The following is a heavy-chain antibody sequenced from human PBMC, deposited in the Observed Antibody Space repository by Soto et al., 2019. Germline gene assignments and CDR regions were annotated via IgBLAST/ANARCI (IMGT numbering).Heavy chain of an antibody. V-gene: IGHV4-39*01. CDR2: ISYSGRT. Sequence: SETLSLTCIVSGASIITDNYFWVWIRQSPRRGLELIGSISYSGRTYDNPSLQSRVTISIDASKNQFSLKLTSVTTADTAVYYCARRRASDYGGNHHPYYFDRWGQGALVTVSS. CDR3: ARRRASDYGGNHHPYYFDR. D-gene: IGHD4-17*01. J-gene: IGHJ4*02. CDR1: GASIITDNYF.